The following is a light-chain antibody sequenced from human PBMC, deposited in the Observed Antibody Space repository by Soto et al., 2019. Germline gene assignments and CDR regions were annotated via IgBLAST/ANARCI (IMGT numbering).Light chain of an antibody. J-gene: IGKJ1*01. Sequence: EVVMRRSPATLCVSPGEGATPPFRASQSVSNNYLAWYQQKPGQAPRLLIYGASNRATGIPDRFSGSGSGTDFTLTISRLEPEDFAVYYCQQYGSSGTFGQGTKVDIK. V-gene: IGKV3-20*01. CDR2: GAS. CDR3: QQYGSSGT. CDR1: QSVSNNY.